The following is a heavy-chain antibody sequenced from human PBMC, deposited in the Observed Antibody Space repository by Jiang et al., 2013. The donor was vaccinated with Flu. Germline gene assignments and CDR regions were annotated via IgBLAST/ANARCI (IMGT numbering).Heavy chain of an antibody. D-gene: IGHD3-16*01. CDR1: GDSVSNNSAT. J-gene: IGHJ2*01. V-gene: IGHV6-1*01. CDR3: ARDSISLGAISAPRYFDL. Sequence: SQTLSLTCAISGDSVSNNSATWNWIRQSPSRGLEWLGRTYYRSKWFNDFAPAVKSRITITPDTSKNLFSLQLTSATPDDTALYFCARDSISLGAISAPRYFDLWGRGTLVTVSS. CDR2: TYYRSKWFN.